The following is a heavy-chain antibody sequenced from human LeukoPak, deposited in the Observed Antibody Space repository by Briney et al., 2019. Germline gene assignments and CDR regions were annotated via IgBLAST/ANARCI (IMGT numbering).Heavy chain of an antibody. CDR1: GGSFSGYY. Sequence: SETLSLTCAVYGGSFSGYYWSWIRKPPGKGLEWIGEINHSGSTNYNPSLKSRVTISVDTSKNQFSLKLSSVTAADTAVYYCARLRVRGVMRRYYFDYWGQGTLVTVSS. CDR2: INHSGST. J-gene: IGHJ4*02. CDR3: ARLRVRGVMRRYYFDY. D-gene: IGHD3-10*01. V-gene: IGHV4-34*01.